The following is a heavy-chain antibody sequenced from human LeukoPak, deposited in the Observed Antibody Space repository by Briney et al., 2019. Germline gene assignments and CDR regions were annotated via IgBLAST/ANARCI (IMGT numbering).Heavy chain of an antibody. D-gene: IGHD2-15*01. CDR3: ATEGCSGGSCSQAYYYYGMDV. CDR2: FDPEDGET. Sequence: VASVKVSCKVSGYTLTELSMHWVRQAPGKGLEWMGGFDPEDGETIYAQKFQGRVTMTEDTSTDTAYMELSSLRSEDTAVYYCATEGCSGGSCSQAYYYYGMDVWGQGTTVTVSS. J-gene: IGHJ6*02. V-gene: IGHV1-24*01. CDR1: GYTLTELS.